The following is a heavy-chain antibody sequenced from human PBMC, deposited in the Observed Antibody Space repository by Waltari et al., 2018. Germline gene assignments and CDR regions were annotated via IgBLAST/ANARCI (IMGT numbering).Heavy chain of an antibody. CDR1: GFAFNMYW. V-gene: IGHV3-7*01. CDR3: VKILNEHFDS. J-gene: IGHJ4*02. D-gene: IGHD1-1*01. CDR2: IRPDGSEE. Sequence: DVQLVESGGGLVHPGGSLRLSCAASGFAFNMYWMTWVRKTPVKGREVVANIRPDGSEEFYADSVKGRFTISRDNTKNSLFHQMNNLRAEDRGVYYCVKILNEHFDSWGQGSPVTVSS.